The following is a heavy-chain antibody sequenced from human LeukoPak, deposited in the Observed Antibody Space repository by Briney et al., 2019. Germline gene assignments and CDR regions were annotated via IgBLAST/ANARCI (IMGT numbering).Heavy chain of an antibody. CDR2: IYSGGST. D-gene: IGHD3-16*01. CDR3: ASFEGGLRLS. Sequence: PGGSLRLSCAASGLTVSSSYMSWVRPAPGKGLEWVAVIYSGGSTYYADSVKGRFTTSRDNSKNTLFLRMNSLRAEDTAVYYCASFEGGLRLSWGQGTLVTVSS. CDR1: GLTVSSSY. J-gene: IGHJ5*02. V-gene: IGHV3-66*02.